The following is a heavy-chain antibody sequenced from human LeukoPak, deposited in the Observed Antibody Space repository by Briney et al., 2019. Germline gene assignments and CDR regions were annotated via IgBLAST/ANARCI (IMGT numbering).Heavy chain of an antibody. CDR2: INPNSGGT. Sequence: ASVKVSCKASGGTFSSYAISWVRQAPGQGLEWMGWINPNSGGTNYAQKFQGRVTMTRDTSISTAYIELSRLRSDDTAVYYCALSSGGLDFQHWGQGTLVTVSS. V-gene: IGHV1-2*02. D-gene: IGHD2-15*01. CDR3: ALSSGGLDFQH. CDR1: GGTFSSYA. J-gene: IGHJ1*01.